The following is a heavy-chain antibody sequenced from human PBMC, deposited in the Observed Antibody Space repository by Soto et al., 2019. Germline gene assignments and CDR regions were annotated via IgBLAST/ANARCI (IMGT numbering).Heavy chain of an antibody. CDR3: TTSLDRSSWYTDDYYYGMDV. D-gene: IGHD6-13*01. V-gene: IGHV3-15*07. J-gene: IGHJ6*02. CDR1: GFTFSNAW. Sequence: GGSLRLSCAASGFTFSNAWMNWVREAPGKGLEWVGRIKSKTDGGTTDYAAPVKGRFTISRDDSKNTLYLQMNSLKTEDTAVYYCTTSLDRSSWYTDDYYYGMDVWGQGTTVTVSS. CDR2: IKSKTDGGTT.